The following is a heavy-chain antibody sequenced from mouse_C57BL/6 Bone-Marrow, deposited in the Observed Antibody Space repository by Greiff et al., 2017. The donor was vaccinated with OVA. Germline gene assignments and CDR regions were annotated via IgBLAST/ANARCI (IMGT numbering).Heavy chain of an antibody. Sequence: VQLQQSGAELVRPGASVKLSCTASGFNIKDDYMHWVKQRPEPGLEWIGWIDPENGDTEYASKFQGKATITADTSSNTAYLQLSSLTSEGTAVYYCTFYGYYFAYWGQGTLVTVSA. CDR3: TFYGYYFAY. D-gene: IGHD2-3*01. CDR2: IDPENGDT. CDR1: GFNIKDDY. J-gene: IGHJ3*01. V-gene: IGHV14-4*01.